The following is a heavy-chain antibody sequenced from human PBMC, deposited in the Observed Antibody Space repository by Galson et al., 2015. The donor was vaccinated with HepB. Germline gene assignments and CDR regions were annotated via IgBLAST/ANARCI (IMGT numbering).Heavy chain of an antibody. V-gene: IGHV3-11*06. CDR3: ATCSSTSCSLYYFDY. CDR2: ISSSSYT. J-gene: IGHJ4*02. D-gene: IGHD2-2*01. CDR1: GFTFSDYY. Sequence: SLRLSCAASGFTFSDYYMSWIRQAPGKGLEWVSYISSSSYTNYADSVKGRFTISRDNAKNSLYLQMNSLRAEDTAVYYCATCSSTSCSLYYFDYWGQGTLVIVSS.